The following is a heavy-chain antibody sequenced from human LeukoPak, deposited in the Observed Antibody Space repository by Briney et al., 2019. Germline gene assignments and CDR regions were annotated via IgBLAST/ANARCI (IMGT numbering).Heavy chain of an antibody. CDR3: ARRGITGTWYYFDY. Sequence: SEALSLTCTVSGGSVSSGRYYWSWIRQPPGQGLEWIGYIYYSGSTSYNPSYSSGSTNYNPPLRIRVTISVATSKHRFSLHLPSVTAADRAVYYCARRGITGTWYYFDYWGQGTLVTVSS. D-gene: IGHD1/OR15-1a*01. V-gene: IGHV4-61*01. CDR2: IYYSGSTSYNPSYSSGST. CDR1: GGSVSSGRYY. J-gene: IGHJ4*02.